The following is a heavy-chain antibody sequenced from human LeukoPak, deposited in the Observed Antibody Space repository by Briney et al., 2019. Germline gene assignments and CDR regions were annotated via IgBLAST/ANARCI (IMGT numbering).Heavy chain of an antibody. J-gene: IGHJ4*02. CDR1: GLTVSSNY. Sequence: QTGGSLRLSCAASGLTVSSNYMSWVRQAPGKGLEWVSLIYSGGSTYYADSVKGRFTISRDNSKNTLYLQMNSLSAEDTAVYYCARTFVSGDGYKVGYFDYWGQGTLVTVSS. V-gene: IGHV3-53*01. D-gene: IGHD5-24*01. CDR2: IYSGGST. CDR3: ARTFVSGDGYKVGYFDY.